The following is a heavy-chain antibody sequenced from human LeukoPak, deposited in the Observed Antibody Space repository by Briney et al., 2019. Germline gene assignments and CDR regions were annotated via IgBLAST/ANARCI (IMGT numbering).Heavy chain of an antibody. D-gene: IGHD3-22*01. CDR2: INPNSGGT. J-gene: IGHJ4*02. V-gene: IGHV1-2*06. CDR1: GYTFTGYY. CDR3: ASSDITMIPGY. Sequence: ASVTVSCTASGYTFTGYYMHWVRQAPGRGLEWMGRINPNSGGTNYAQKFQGRVTMTRDTSISTAYMELSRLRSDDTAVYYCASSDITMIPGYWGQGTLVTVSS.